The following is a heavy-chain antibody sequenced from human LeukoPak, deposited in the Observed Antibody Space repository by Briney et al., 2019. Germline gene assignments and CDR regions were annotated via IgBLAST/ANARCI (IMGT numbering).Heavy chain of an antibody. CDR2: ISSSSSYI. J-gene: IGHJ4*02. Sequence: PGGSLRLSCAASGFTFSSYSMNWVRQAPGKGLVWVSSISSSSSYIYYADSVKGRFTISRDNAKNSLYLQMNSLRAEDTAVYYCARDHDTGYYFDYWGQGTLVTVSS. V-gene: IGHV3-21*01. CDR1: GFTFSSYS. D-gene: IGHD7-27*01. CDR3: ARDHDTGYYFDY.